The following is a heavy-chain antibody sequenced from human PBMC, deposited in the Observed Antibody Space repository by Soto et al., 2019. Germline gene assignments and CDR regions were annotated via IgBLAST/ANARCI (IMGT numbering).Heavy chain of an antibody. CDR2: MNPNSGNT. V-gene: IGHV1-8*01. D-gene: IGHD6-19*01. Sequence: ASVKVSCKASGYTFTSYDINWVRQATGQGLEWMGWMNPNSGNTGYAQKFQGRVTMTRNTSISTAYMELTSLRSEDTAVYYCARGQYSSGWYSWFDPWGQGTLVTVSS. CDR1: GYTFTSYD. J-gene: IGHJ5*02. CDR3: ARGQYSSGWYSWFDP.